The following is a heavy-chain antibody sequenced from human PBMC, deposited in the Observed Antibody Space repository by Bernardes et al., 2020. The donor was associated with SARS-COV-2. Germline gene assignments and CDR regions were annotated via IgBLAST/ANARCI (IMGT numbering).Heavy chain of an antibody. CDR3: ARSFTIFGVEDYGMDV. CDR2: IIPILGIA. Sequence: SVKDSCKASGGTFSSYTISWVRQAPGQGLEWMGRIIPILGIANYAQKFQGRVTITADKSTSTAYMELSSLRSEDTAVYYCARSFTIFGVEDYGMDVWGQGTTVTVSS. CDR1: GGTFSSYT. V-gene: IGHV1-69*02. J-gene: IGHJ6*02. D-gene: IGHD3-3*01.